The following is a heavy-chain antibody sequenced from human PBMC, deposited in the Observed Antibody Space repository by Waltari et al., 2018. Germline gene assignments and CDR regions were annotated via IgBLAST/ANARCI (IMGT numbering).Heavy chain of an antibody. CDR1: GGSISSSSYY. D-gene: IGHD4-17*01. Sequence: QLQLQESGPGLVKPSETLSLTCTVSGGSISSSSYYWGWIRQPPGKGLEWIGSIYYSGSTYYTPSLKSRVTISVDTSKNQFSLKLSSVTAADTAVYYCASHSLTPPDYGDQSIDYWGQGTLVTVSS. CDR3: ASHSLTPPDYGDQSIDY. J-gene: IGHJ4*02. CDR2: IYYSGST. V-gene: IGHV4-39*07.